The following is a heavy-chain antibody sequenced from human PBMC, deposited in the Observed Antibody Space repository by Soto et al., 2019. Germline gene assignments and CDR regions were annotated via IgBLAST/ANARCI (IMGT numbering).Heavy chain of an antibody. J-gene: IGHJ4*02. CDR3: TKGGEYSYTFDY. D-gene: IGHD5-18*01. CDR2: ISGTGGST. V-gene: IGHV3-23*01. Sequence: PGVSLRLSCAASGFIFRSYAMNWVRQAPGKGLEWVSSISGTGGSTYYADSVKGRFTISRDYSKATLSLQMNTLRAEDTAVYYCTKGGEYSYTFDYWAQGTLVTVSS. CDR1: GFIFRSYA.